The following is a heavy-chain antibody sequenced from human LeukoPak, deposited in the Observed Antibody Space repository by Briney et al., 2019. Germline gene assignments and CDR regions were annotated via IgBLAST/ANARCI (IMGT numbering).Heavy chain of an antibody. V-gene: IGHV3-7*01. J-gene: IGHJ6*03. CDR1: GFSFSRYW. CDR3: ARCRYNWEGVDKYYYYMDV. D-gene: IGHD1-20*01. Sequence: GGSLRLSCAASGFSFSRYWMTWVRQAPGKGLEWVANIKEDGSENHYVDSVKGRLTISRDNAKNSMYLQMNSLRGEDTAVYYCARCRYNWEGVDKYYYYMDVWGKGTTVTVSS. CDR2: IKEDGSEN.